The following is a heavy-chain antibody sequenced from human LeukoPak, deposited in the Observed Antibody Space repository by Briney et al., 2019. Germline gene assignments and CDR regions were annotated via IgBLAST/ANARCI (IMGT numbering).Heavy chain of an antibody. V-gene: IGHV1-69*04. D-gene: IGHD3-22*01. CDR3: ARDGETYYYDSSGSPI. CDR1: GGTFSSYT. CDR2: IIPILGIA. Sequence: SVKVSCKASGGTFSSYTISWVRQAPGQGLEWMGRIIPILGIANYAQKFQGRVTITADKSTSTAYMELSSLRSEDTAMYYCARDGETYYYDSSGSPIWGQGTMVTVSS. J-gene: IGHJ3*02.